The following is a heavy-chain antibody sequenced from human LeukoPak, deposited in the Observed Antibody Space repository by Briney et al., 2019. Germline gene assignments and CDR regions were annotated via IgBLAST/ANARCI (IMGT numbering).Heavy chain of an antibody. CDR3: ARTVVVVAAVDY. Sequence: GGSLRLSCAASGFTFSYYYMSWIRQAPGKGLEWVSYISSSGSTIYYADSVKGRFSISRDNAKNSLYLQMNSLRAEDTAVYYCARTVVVVAAVDYWGQGTLVTVSS. J-gene: IGHJ4*02. V-gene: IGHV3-11*01. CDR1: GFTFSYYY. CDR2: ISSSGSTI. D-gene: IGHD2-15*01.